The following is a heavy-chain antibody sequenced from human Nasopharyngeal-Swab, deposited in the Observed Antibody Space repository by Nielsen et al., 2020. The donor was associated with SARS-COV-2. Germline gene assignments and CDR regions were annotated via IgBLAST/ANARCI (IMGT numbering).Heavy chain of an antibody. CDR1: GGSISSGGYY. J-gene: IGHJ4*02. D-gene: IGHD3-3*01. V-gene: IGHV4-61*08. CDR2: IYYSGST. CDR3: ARILTIFGVVASYYFDY. Sequence: SETLSLTCTVSGGSISSGGYYWSWIRQPPGEGLEWIGYIYYSGSTNYNPSLKSRVTISVDTSKNQFSLKLSSVTAADTAVYYCARILTIFGVVASYYFDYWGQGTLVTVSS.